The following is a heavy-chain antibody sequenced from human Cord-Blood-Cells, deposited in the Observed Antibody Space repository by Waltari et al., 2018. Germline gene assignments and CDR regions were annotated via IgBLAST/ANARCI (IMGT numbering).Heavy chain of an antibody. J-gene: IGHJ5*02. CDR1: GGTFSSYA. D-gene: IGHD1-26*01. Sequence: KVSCKASGGTFSSYAISWVRQAPGQGLEWMGGIIPIFGTANYAQKFQGRVTITADESTSTAYMELSSLRSEDTAVYYCARDLTYSGSYYWFDPWGQGTLVTVSS. V-gene: IGHV1-69*01. CDR2: IIPIFGTA. CDR3: ARDLTYSGSYYWFDP.